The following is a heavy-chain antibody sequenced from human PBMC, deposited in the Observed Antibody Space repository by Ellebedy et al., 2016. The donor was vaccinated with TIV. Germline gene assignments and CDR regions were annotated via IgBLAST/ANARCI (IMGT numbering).Heavy chain of an antibody. D-gene: IGHD3-22*01. CDR2: IIPISDSA. V-gene: IGHV1-69*13. CDR3: AASSFYGTMILH. CDR1: GYTFTGYY. J-gene: IGHJ4*02. Sequence: AASVKVSCKASGYTFTGYYIHWARQAPGQGLEWMGGIIPISDSANYAHQFQGRVTIIADRSTSTATLELSSLRSDDTAVYYCAASSFYGTMILHWGQGTLVTVSS.